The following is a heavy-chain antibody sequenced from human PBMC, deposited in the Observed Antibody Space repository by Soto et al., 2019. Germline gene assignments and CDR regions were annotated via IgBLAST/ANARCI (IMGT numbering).Heavy chain of an antibody. CDR3: ATSSERLSLVTLGGPTPAGFDY. CDR1: GFTFNYYD. CDR2: ISDTGRDT. J-gene: IGHJ4*01. V-gene: IGHV3-23*01. Sequence: EAQLLESGGGLVQPGGSLRLSCVASGFTFNYYDVTWVRRAPGKWLDWVSTISDTGRDTYFGDSVRGRFSISRDKSRNAVYLQMHSLTVDDTALYYCATSSERLSLVTLGGPTPAGFDYWGHGHLVTVSS. D-gene: IGHD3-16*01.